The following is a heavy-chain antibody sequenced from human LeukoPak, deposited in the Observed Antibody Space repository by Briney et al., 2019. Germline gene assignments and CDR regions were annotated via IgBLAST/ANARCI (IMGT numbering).Heavy chain of an antibody. V-gene: IGHV4-61*02. D-gene: IGHD3-3*01. CDR1: GGSISSGPYY. CDR3: ARGRWRSGYIDY. Sequence: SETLSLTCTVSGGSISSGPYYWNWIRQPAGKGLEWIGRIYTSGYTNYNPSLKSRVTISVDTSKNQFSLKLSSVTAADTAVYYCARGRWRSGYIDYWGQGTLVTVSS. J-gene: IGHJ4*02. CDR2: IYTSGYT.